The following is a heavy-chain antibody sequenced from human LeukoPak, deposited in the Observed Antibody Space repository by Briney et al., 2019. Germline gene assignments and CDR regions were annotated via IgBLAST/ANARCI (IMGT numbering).Heavy chain of an antibody. D-gene: IGHD1-1*01. CDR2: ISSGSSSI. CDR3: AKVGPTGWYFDL. Sequence: GGSLRLSCVASGFTFSSYSLNWVRQAPGKGLEWVSYISSGSSSIYYADSVKGRFTVSRDNAKNSLYLQMNSLRAEDTAVYYCAKVGPTGWYFDLWGRGTLAPVSS. V-gene: IGHV3-48*04. CDR1: GFTFSSYS. J-gene: IGHJ2*01.